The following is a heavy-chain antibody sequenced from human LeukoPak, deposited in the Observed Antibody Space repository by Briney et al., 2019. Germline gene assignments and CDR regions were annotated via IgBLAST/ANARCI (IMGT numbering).Heavy chain of an antibody. V-gene: IGHV3-7*01. CDR2: IKQDGSER. Sequence: GGSLRLSCAASGFTFSYYWMSWVRQAPGKGLEWVANIKQDGSERYYVDSVKGRFTISRDNAKNSLYLQMNSLRAEDTAVYYCARAGTWIHSSIDYWGQGTLVTVSS. J-gene: IGHJ4*02. CDR3: ARAGTWIHSSIDY. CDR1: GFTFSYYW. D-gene: IGHD5-18*01.